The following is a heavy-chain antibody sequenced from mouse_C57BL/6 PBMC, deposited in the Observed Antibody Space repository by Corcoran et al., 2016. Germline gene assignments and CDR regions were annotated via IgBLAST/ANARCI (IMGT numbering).Heavy chain of an antibody. CDR1: GYTFTEYY. CDR2: INPNNGGT. Sequence: EVQLQQSGPELVKPGASVKISCNASGYTFTEYYMNWVKQSHGNSLEWIGDINPNNGGTSYNQKFKGKATLSVDKSSSTAYMELRSLTSEDSAVYCCARTHYCGTFAYWGQVTLVTVSA. D-gene: IGHD1-1*01. V-gene: IGHV1-26*01. CDR3: ARTHYCGTFAY. J-gene: IGHJ3*01.